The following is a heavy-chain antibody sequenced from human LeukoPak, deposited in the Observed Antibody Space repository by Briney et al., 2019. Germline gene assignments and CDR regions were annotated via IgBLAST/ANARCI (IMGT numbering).Heavy chain of an antibody. CDR1: GFTFGSYS. CDR2: ISSSRRYK. CDR3: ARGKDGAFDI. Sequence: GGSLRLSCAASGFTFGSYSMRWVSQAPGKGLEWVSSISSSRRYKYYADSVKGRFTISRDNAKNSLYLQMNSLRAEYTAVYYCARGKDGAFDIWGQGTMVTVSS. J-gene: IGHJ3*02. V-gene: IGHV3-21*01.